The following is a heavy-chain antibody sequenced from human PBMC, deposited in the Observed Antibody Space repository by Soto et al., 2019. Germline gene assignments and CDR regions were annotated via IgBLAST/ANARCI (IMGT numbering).Heavy chain of an antibody. CDR2: IIPIFGTA. Sequence: SVKVSCKASGGTFSSYAISWVRQAPGQGLEWMGGIIPIFGTANYAQKFQGRVTITADKSTSTAYMELSSLRSEDTAVYYCARGMWELRDAFDIWGQGTMVTVSS. CDR3: ARGMWELRDAFDI. D-gene: IGHD1-26*01. CDR1: GGTFSSYA. J-gene: IGHJ3*02. V-gene: IGHV1-69*06.